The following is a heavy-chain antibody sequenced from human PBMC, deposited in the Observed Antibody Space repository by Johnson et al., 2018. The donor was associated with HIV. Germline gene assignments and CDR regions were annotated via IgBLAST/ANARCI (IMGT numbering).Heavy chain of an antibody. CDR1: GFTFSSYA. CDR3: ARELGSDDFDI. V-gene: IGHV3-64*01. D-gene: IGHD1-26*01. J-gene: IGHJ3*02. CDR2: ISSNGGST. Sequence: VQLVEFGGGVVQPGRSLRLSCAASGFTFSSYAMHWVRQAPGKGLEYVSAISSNGGSTYYANSVKGRFTISRDNAKNTLYLRMNSLRAEDTAVYYCARELGSDDFDIWGQGTMVTVAS.